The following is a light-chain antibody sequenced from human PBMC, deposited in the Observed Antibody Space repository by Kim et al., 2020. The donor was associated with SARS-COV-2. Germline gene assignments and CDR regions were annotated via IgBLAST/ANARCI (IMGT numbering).Light chain of an antibody. Sequence: LGQTVRITCQGDSLRSSYASWYQQKPGQAPVVVMYGKNNRPSGIPDRFSDSSSGNTASLIITGAQAEDEADYYCVSRDTSGNYVVFGGGTQLTVL. CDR1: SLRSSY. V-gene: IGLV3-19*01. J-gene: IGLJ3*02. CDR2: GKN. CDR3: VSRDTSGNYVV.